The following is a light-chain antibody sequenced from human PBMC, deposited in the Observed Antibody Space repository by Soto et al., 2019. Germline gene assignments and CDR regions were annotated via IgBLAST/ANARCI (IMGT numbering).Light chain of an antibody. Sequence: EIVMTQSPGTLSLSPGERATISCRASQVIGSRYLAWYHQKSGQAPRLLIYRASSRATGIPDRFSGSGSGTDFTLTISRLEPEDFGVYYCQQFGSSIPHTFGQGTKLEIK. J-gene: IGKJ2*01. V-gene: IGKV3-20*01. CDR3: QQFGSSIPHT. CDR1: QVIGSRY. CDR2: RAS.